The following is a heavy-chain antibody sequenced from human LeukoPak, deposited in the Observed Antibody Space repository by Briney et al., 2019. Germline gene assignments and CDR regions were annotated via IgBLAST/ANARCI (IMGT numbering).Heavy chain of an antibody. CDR1: GFTFTNYA. CDR3: ARRGATTVTDFDY. CDR2: INHSGST. V-gene: IGHV4-34*01. J-gene: IGHJ4*02. D-gene: IGHD4-17*01. Sequence: GSLRLSCAASGFTFTNYAMSWVRQTPGKGLEWIGEINHSGSTNYNPSLKSRVTISVDTSKNQFSLKLSSVTAADTAVYYCARRGATTVTDFDYWGQGTLVTVSS.